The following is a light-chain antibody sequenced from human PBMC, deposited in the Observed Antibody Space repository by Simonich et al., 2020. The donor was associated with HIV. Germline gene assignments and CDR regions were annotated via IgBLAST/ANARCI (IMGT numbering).Light chain of an antibody. CDR3: SSYTSSTTLVL. Sequence: QSALTQPASVSASPGQSITISCTGTSSDVGDYNSVSWYQQHPGKAPKLMIYDVNTRPSGVSNRFSGSKSGNTASLTISGLQAEDEADYYCSSYTSSTTLVLFGGGTKLTVL. CDR2: DVN. CDR1: SSDVGDYNS. V-gene: IGLV2-14*03. J-gene: IGLJ2*01.